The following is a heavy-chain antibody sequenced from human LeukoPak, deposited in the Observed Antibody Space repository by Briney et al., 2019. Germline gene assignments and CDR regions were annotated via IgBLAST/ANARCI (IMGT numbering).Heavy chain of an antibody. CDR1: GFTVSSNY. J-gene: IGHJ4*02. Sequence: PGGSLRLSCAASGFTVSSNYLSWVRQAPGKGLEWVSVIYSGGSTYYADSVKGRFTISRDNSKNTLYLQMNSLRAEDTAVYYCARAQWGGGNSGLYFDYWGQGTLVTVSS. V-gene: IGHV3-53*01. D-gene: IGHD4-23*01. CDR2: IYSGGST. CDR3: ARAQWGGGNSGLYFDY.